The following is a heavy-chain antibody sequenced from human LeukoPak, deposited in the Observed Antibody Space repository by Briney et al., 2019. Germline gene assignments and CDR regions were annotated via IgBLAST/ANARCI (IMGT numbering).Heavy chain of an antibody. D-gene: IGHD3-22*01. CDR2: ISGSGGST. J-gene: IGHJ4*02. V-gene: IGHV3-23*01. Sequence: GGSLRLSCAASGFTFSSYAMSWVRQAPGKGLEWVSAISGSGGSTYYADSVKGRFTISRDNSKNTLYLQMNSLRAEDTAVYYCAKGEGDYYDSSGYYFGYWGQGTLVTVSS. CDR1: GFTFSSYA. CDR3: AKGEGDYYDSSGYYFGY.